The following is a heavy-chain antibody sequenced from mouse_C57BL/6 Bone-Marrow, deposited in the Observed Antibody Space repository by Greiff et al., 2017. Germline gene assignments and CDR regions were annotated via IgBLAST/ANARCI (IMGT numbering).Heavy chain of an antibody. J-gene: IGHJ4*01. D-gene: IGHD2-13*01. CDR3: GRDEERGGDYAYAMDY. CDR1: GYTFTKYT. CDR2: FYPGSGSI. Sequence: QVQLQQSGAELVKPGASVKLSCKASGYTFTKYTIHWVKQRSGQGLEWIGWFYPGSGSIKYNEKFKDKATLTADKSSSTVYMGLSRLTSEESAVYFCGRDEERGGDYAYAMDYRGQRTSVTASS. V-gene: IGHV1-62-2*01.